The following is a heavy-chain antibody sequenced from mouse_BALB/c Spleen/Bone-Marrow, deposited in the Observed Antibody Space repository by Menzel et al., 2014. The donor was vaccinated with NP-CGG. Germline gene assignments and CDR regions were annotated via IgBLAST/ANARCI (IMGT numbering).Heavy chain of an antibody. CDR1: GFNIKDYY. Sequence: EVQLQQSGAELVRPGALVKLSCKASGFNIKDYYMHWVKQRPEQGLEWIGWIDPENGNTIYDPKFQGKASITAVTSPNTAYLQLSSLTSEDTAVYYCASYYGSSYDYFDYWGQGTTLTVSS. J-gene: IGHJ2*01. D-gene: IGHD1-1*01. CDR2: IDPENGNT. CDR3: ASYYGSSYDYFDY. V-gene: IGHV14-1*02.